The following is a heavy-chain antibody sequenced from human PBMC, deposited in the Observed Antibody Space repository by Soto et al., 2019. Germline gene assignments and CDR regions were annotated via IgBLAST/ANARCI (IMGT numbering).Heavy chain of an antibody. J-gene: IGHJ3*01. CDR1: GFFISSGNY. CDR3: ARARWYDAFDV. CDR2: IFHGGNT. V-gene: IGHV4-38-2*01. D-gene: IGHD2-15*01. Sequence: SETLSLTCAVSGFFISSGNYWDWIRKPPGKGLEWIGSIFHGGNTYYNPSLKSRVTISVDMPKNQFSLKLNSVTAADTAVYYCARARWYDAFDVWGQGTVVTVSS.